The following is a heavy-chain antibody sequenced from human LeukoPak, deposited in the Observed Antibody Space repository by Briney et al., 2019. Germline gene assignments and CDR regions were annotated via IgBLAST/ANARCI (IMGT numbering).Heavy chain of an antibody. D-gene: IGHD3-16*01. CDR1: GGSISSYY. J-gene: IGHJ3*02. V-gene: IGHV4-59*01. CDR3: AREDYDYVWGSPRAFDI. Sequence: SETLSLTCTVSGGSISSYYWSWIRQPPGKGLEWIGYIYYSGSTNYNPSLKSRVTISVDTSKNQFSLKLSSVTAADTAVYYCAREDYDYVWGSPRAFDIWGQGTMVTVSS. CDR2: IYYSGST.